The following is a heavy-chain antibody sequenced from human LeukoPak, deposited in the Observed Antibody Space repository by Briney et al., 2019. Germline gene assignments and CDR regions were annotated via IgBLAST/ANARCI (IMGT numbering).Heavy chain of an antibody. CDR1: GLTVSDNY. Sequence: HPGGSLRLSCAASGLTVSDNYMNWVGRAPGKGLEWVSVIFRDGSTDYGDSVKDRFIISRDTSTNTLYLQMNSLTAGDTAMYYCARARGWFGEKGALDLWGQGTMVIVSS. D-gene: IGHD3-10*01. CDR2: IFRDGST. J-gene: IGHJ3*01. V-gene: IGHV3-66*01. CDR3: ARARGWFGEKGALDL.